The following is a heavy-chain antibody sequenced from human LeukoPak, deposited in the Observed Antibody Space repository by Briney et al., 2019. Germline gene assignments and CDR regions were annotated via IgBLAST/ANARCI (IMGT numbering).Heavy chain of an antibody. V-gene: IGHV4-39*07. CDR1: GGSISSSSYY. CDR3: ARRKANFDY. J-gene: IGHJ4*02. Sequence: SETLSLTCTVSGGSISSSSYYWGWLRQPPGEGLEWIGSIYYSGSTYYNPSLKSRVTISVDTSKNQFSLKLSSVTAADTAVYYCARRKANFDYWGQETLVTVSS. CDR2: IYYSGST.